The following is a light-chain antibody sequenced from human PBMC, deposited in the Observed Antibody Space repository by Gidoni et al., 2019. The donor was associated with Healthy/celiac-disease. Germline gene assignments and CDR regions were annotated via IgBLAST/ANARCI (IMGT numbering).Light chain of an antibody. Sequence: QLVLTQSPFASASLGASVQLTCTLSSGHRSYAIAWHQQQPEKGPRYLMQLTSDGSHSKGDGIPDSFSGSSSGAERYLTISSLQSEDEADYYCQTWGTGMVFGGGTKLTVL. CDR3: QTWGTGMV. J-gene: IGLJ2*01. V-gene: IGLV4-69*01. CDR2: LTSDGSH. CDR1: SGHRSYA.